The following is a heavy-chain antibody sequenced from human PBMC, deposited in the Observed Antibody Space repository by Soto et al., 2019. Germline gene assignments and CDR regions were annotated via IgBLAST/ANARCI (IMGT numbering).Heavy chain of an antibody. Sequence: SETLSLTCTVSGGSISSSSYYWGWIRQPPGKGLEWVGSIYYSGSTYYNPSLKSRVTISVDTSKNQFSLKLSSVTAADTAVYYCARRIMTFGGVRVNWGTGTMVTLS. CDR3: ARRIMTFGGVRVN. D-gene: IGHD3-16*01. V-gene: IGHV4-39*01. CDR2: IYYSGST. CDR1: GGSISSSSYY. J-gene: IGHJ4*02.